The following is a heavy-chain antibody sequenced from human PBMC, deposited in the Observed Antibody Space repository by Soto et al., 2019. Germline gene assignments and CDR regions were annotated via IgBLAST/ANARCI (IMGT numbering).Heavy chain of an antibody. J-gene: IGHJ4*02. V-gene: IGHV3-66*01. CDR2: IYSGGST. D-gene: IGHD2-15*01. CDR1: GFTVSSNY. CDR3: ARDYPQTDCSGGSCYGY. Sequence: EVQLVESGGGLVQPGGSLRLSCAASGFTVSSNYMSWVRQAPGKGLEWVSVIYSGGSTYYAVSVKGRFTISRDNSKNTLYLQMNSLRAEDTAVYYCARDYPQTDCSGGSCYGYWGQGTLVTVSS.